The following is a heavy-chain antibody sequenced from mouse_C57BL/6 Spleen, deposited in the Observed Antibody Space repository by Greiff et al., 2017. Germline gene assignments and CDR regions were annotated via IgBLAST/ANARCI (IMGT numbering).Heavy chain of an antibody. Sequence: VQLQQPGAELVKPGASVKLSCKASGYTFTSYWMQWVKQRPGQGLEWIGEIDPSDSYTNYNQKFKGKATLTVDTSSSTAYMQLSSLTSEDSAVYYCARRITTYWGQGTLVTVSA. CDR2: IDPSDSYT. V-gene: IGHV1-50*01. CDR1: GYTFTSYW. CDR3: ARRITTY. D-gene: IGHD1-1*01. J-gene: IGHJ3*01.